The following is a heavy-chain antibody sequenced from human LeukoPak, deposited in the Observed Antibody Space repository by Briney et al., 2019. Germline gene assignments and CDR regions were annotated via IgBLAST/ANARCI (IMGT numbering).Heavy chain of an antibody. CDR1: GFTFSSYS. CDR2: ITSGSSYI. Sequence: RGSLRLSCAASGFTFSSYSMNWVRQAPGKGLEWVSSITSGSSYIYYTDSVKGRFTISRDNAKNSLYLQMNSLRAEDTAVYYCATGTTSGSYYFAYWGQGTLVTVSS. CDR3: ATGTTSGSYYFAY. V-gene: IGHV3-21*01. J-gene: IGHJ4*02. D-gene: IGHD1-1*01.